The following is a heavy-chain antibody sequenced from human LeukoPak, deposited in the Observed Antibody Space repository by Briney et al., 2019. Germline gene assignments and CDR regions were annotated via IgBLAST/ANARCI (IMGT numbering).Heavy chain of an antibody. CDR3: ARDPGIAAAVRHYYYGMDV. CDR1: GGSFSGYY. CDR2: INHSGST. J-gene: IGHJ6*02. Sequence: SETLSLTCAVYGGSFSGYYWSWIRQPPGKGLEWIGEINHSGSTNYNPSLKSRVTMSVDTSKNQFSLKLSSVTAADTAVYYCARDPGIAAAVRHYYYGMDVWGQGTTVTVSS. D-gene: IGHD6-13*01. V-gene: IGHV4-34*01.